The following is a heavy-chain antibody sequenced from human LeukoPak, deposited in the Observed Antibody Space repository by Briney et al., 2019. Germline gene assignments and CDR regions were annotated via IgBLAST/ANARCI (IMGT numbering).Heavy chain of an antibody. CDR3: ARDLTGADTPMAYYY. CDR1: GGTFSSYA. D-gene: IGHD5-18*01. V-gene: IGHV1-69*06. J-gene: IGHJ4*02. CDR2: IIPIFGTA. Sequence: GASVKVSCKASGGTFSSYAISWVRQAPGQGLEWMGGIIPIFGTANYAQKFQGRVTITADKSTSTAYMELSSLRSEDTAVYYCARDLTGADTPMAYYYWGQGTRVTVSS.